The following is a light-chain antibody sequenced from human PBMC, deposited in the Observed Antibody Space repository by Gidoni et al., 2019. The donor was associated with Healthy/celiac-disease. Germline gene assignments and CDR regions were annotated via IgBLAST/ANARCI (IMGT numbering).Light chain of an antibody. V-gene: IGKV3-15*01. Sequence: EIVMTQSPATLSVSPGERATLSCRASQSVSSNLAWYQQKPGQAPRLLIYGASTRATGIPARFSGSGSGTKFTLTIISRQSEDFAVYYCQQYNNWPPGTFGQGTKVEIK. CDR3: QQYNNWPPGT. J-gene: IGKJ1*01. CDR2: GAS. CDR1: QSVSSN.